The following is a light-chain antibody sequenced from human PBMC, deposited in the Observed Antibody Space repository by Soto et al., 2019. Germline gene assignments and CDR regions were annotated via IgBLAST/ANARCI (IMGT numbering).Light chain of an antibody. J-gene: IGLJ1*01. CDR3: SSYTINSSLYV. CDR1: SSDVGTYSY. V-gene: IGLV2-14*03. Sequence: QSALTQPASVSGSPGQSITISCTGTSSDVGTYSYVSWYQQHPGKAPKLIIYDVTNRPSGVSNRFSASKSGNTASLTISGLQAEDEADYYCSSYTINSSLYVFGTGTKLTVL. CDR2: DVT.